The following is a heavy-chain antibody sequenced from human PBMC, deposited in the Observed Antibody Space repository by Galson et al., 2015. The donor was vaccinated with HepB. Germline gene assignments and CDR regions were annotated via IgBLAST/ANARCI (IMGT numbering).Heavy chain of an antibody. CDR2: IWYDGSNK. J-gene: IGHJ4*02. V-gene: IGHV3-33*01. CDR3: ARRYSGYFDL. D-gene: IGHD1-26*01. CDR1: GFTFSSYG. Sequence: LRLSCAASGFTFSSYGMHWVRQAPGKGLEWVAVIWYDGSNKYYADSVKGRVTISRDNSKNTLYLQMNSQRVEDTAVYFCARRYSGYFDLWGRGTLVTVSS.